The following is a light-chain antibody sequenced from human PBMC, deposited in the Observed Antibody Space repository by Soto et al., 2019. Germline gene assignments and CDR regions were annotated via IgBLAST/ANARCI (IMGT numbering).Light chain of an antibody. Sequence: QSALTQPASVSGSPGQSITISCTGTSSDIGGHNYVSWYQQYPGKAPKLMIYEVSNRPSGISDRFSGSKSGSTASLTISGLQAEDEADYYCCSYTTTNTRVFGGGTQLTVL. V-gene: IGLV2-14*01. CDR2: EVS. J-gene: IGLJ3*02. CDR3: CSYTTTNTRV. CDR1: SSDIGGHNY.